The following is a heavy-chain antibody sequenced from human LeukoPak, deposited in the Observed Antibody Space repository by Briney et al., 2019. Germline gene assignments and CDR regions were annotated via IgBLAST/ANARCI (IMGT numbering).Heavy chain of an antibody. D-gene: IGHD3-3*01. CDR1: GGSISSYY. CDR2: IYYSGST. Sequence: SETLSLTCTVSGGSISSYYWSWIRQPPGKGLEWIGYIYYSGSTNYNPSLKSRVTISVDTSKNQFSLKLSSVTAADTAVYYCARDGVDYDFLSRGRNAFDIWGQGTMVTVSS. CDR3: ARDGVDYDFLSRGRNAFDI. V-gene: IGHV4-59*01. J-gene: IGHJ3*02.